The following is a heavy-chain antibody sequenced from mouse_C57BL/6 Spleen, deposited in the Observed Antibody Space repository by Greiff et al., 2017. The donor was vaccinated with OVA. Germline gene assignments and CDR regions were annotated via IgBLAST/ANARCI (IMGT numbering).Heavy chain of an antibody. Sequence: QVQLKQPGAELVRPGSSVKLSCKASGYTFTSYWMHWVKQRPIQGLEWIGNIDPSDSETHYNQKFKDKATLTVDKSSSTAYMQLSSLTSEDSAVYYCARHMTAQATWFAYWGQGTLVTVSA. J-gene: IGHJ3*01. CDR1: GYTFTSYW. CDR3: ARHMTAQATWFAY. CDR2: IDPSDSET. V-gene: IGHV1-52*01. D-gene: IGHD3-2*02.